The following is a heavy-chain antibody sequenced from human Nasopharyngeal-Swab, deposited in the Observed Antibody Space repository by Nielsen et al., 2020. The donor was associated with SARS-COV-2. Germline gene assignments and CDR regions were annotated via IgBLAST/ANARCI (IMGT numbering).Heavy chain of an antibody. CDR2: ITVYSGHT. CDR1: GYDFTRYG. D-gene: IGHD3-22*01. Sequence: ASVKVSCKASGYDFTRYGVSWVRQAPGQGLEWMGWITVYSGHTKYAQNFQGRVTMITETSTSTAFMELRSLRSGDTAVYYCAREGTHYDTSGYFPDYWGQGTLVTVSS. CDR3: AREGTHYDTSGYFPDY. J-gene: IGHJ4*02. V-gene: IGHV1-18*01.